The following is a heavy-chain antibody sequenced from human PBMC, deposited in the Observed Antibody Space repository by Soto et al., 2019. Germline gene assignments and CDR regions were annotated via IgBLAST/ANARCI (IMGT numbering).Heavy chain of an antibody. D-gene: IGHD3-22*01. V-gene: IGHV3-53*01. CDR3: ARVNTYYYDSSGYYYGYYYYGMDV. CDR2: LYNTDGT. J-gene: IGHJ6*02. Sequence: TGVRHGPGKGVELVSALYNTDGTYYADSVKGRFSTSKDHSKNTFYLQLNSLRPDDTAVYYCARVNTYYYDSSGYYYGYYYYGMDVWGQGTTVTVSS.